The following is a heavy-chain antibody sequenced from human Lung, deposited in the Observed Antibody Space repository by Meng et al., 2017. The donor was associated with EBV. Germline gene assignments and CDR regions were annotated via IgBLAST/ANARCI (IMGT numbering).Heavy chain of an antibody. CDR2: IDYSGST. CDR1: GGSISSGHYY. J-gene: IGHJ4*02. CDR3: ARLRLVWMFDY. D-gene: IGHD6-19*01. Sequence: QVQLQEPGRGLVKPSLTLSFTWAVSGGSISSGHYYWSWIRQPPGKGLEWIAYIDYSGSTYYNPSLKSRVTISVDTSKNQFSLKLNSVTAADTAVYYCARLRLVWMFDYWGQGALVTVSS. V-gene: IGHV4-30-4*01.